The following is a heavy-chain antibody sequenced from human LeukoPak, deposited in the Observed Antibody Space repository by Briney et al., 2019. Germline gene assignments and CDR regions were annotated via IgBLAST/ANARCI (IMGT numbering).Heavy chain of an antibody. D-gene: IGHD4-17*01. CDR3: AREGGDSLFDY. CDR1: GYSISGGDY. J-gene: IGHJ4*02. Sequence: SETLSLTCTVSGYSISGGDYWGWIRQPPGKGLEWIGSIYHTGSTYYNPSLKSRVTISVDTSKNQFSLKLSSVTAADTAVYYCAREGGDSLFDYWGQGTLVAVSS. CDR2: IYHTGST. V-gene: IGHV4-38-2*02.